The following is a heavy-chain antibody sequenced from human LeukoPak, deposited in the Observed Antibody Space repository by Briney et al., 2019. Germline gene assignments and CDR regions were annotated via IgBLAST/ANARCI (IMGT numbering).Heavy chain of an antibody. J-gene: IGHJ4*02. Sequence: QPGGSLRLSCAASGFTFDDYTMHWVRQAPGKGLEWVSLISWDGGSTYYADSVKGRFTISRDNTKNSLYLQMNSLRTEDTALYYCAKDTTMIVVEGGGFDYWGQGTLVTVSS. CDR2: ISWDGGST. V-gene: IGHV3-43*01. CDR3: AKDTTMIVVEGGGFDY. CDR1: GFTFDDYT. D-gene: IGHD3-22*01.